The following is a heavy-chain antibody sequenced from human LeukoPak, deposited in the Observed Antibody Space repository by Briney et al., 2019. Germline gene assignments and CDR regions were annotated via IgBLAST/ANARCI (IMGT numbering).Heavy chain of an antibody. CDR1: GFTFSDYH. Sequence: PGGSLRLSCAASGFTFSDYHMSWIRQAPGKGLEWISYISRGDETTNYADSVKGRFTISRDNAKNSLYLHLNSLRADDTAVYFCSTSGTYFYYYYFDIWGTGTRVTVPS. D-gene: IGHD1-1*01. CDR3: STSGTYFYYYYFDI. J-gene: IGHJ6*03. CDR2: ISRGDETT. V-gene: IGHV3-11*01.